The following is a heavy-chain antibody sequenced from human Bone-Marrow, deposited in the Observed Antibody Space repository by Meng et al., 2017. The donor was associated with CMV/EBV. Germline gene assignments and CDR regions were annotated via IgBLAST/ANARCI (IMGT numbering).Heavy chain of an antibody. D-gene: IGHD5/OR15-5a*01. J-gene: IGHJ5*02. Sequence: SISSGGYYWSWIRQHPGKGLEWIGYIYYSGSTYYNPSLKSRVTISVDTSKNQFSLKLSSVTAADTAVYYCARDSRGVDVRNNWFDPWGQGTLVTVSS. CDR1: SISSGGYY. CDR2: IYYSGST. CDR3: ARDSRGVDVRNNWFDP. V-gene: IGHV4-31*02.